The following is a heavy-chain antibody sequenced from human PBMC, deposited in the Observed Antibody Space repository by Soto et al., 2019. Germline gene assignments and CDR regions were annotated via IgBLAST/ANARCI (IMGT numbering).Heavy chain of an antibody. CDR1: GFTFTKYD. CDR3: ASPHCSSTCCYKGQGYSGNINV. D-gene: IGHD2-2*02. CDR2: ISSSGSDI. Sequence: PGGSLRLSCVASGFTFTKYDMNWVRQAPGKGLEWVAYISSSGSDIFYADSVKGRFTISRGNAKDSLYLQMNSLRDDDTAVYYCASPHCSSTCCYKGQGYSGNINVWCQGTTASVYS. J-gene: IGHJ6*02. V-gene: IGHV3-48*02.